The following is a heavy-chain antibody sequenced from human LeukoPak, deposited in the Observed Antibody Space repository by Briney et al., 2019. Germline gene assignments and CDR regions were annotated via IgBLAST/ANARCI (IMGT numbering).Heavy chain of an antibody. J-gene: IGHJ3*01. V-gene: IGHV3-23*01. CDR2: ISGSGDNT. CDR3: ARECKMAVVGTLGFDF. D-gene: IGHD6-19*01. Sequence: RGSLRLSCAASGFAFSSYTVSWVRQAPGQGLSWVSAISGSGDNTYYADSVKGRFTLSRDNSKNTLSLQMNSLRAEDTAIYYCARECKMAVVGTLGFDFWGHGTMVTVSS. CDR1: GFAFSSYT.